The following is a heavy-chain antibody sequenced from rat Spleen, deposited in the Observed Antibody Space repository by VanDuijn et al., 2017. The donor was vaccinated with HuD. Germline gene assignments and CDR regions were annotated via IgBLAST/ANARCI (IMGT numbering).Heavy chain of an antibody. CDR2: ISYDGGST. Sequence: EVQLVESNGGLVQPGRSLKLSCAASGFTFSDYYMAWVRQAPTKGLEWVASISYDGGSTYYRDSVKGRFTISRDNAKSSLYLQMDSLRSEDTATYYCARQGGYNSYFDYWGQGVMVTVSS. D-gene: IGHD1-4*01. CDR3: ARQGGYNSYFDY. J-gene: IGHJ2*01. CDR1: GFTFSDYY. V-gene: IGHV5-20*01.